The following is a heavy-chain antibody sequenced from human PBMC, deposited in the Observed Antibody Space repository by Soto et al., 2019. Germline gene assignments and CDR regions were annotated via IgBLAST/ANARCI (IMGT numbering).Heavy chain of an antibody. V-gene: IGHV1-18*01. Sequence: QVQLVQSGAEVKKPGASVKVSCKASGYTFTSYGISWVRQAPGQGLEWMGWISAYNGNTNYAQKLQGRVTMTTDTSTSTAYMELRSLRSDDTAVYYCAREPEHSGYDIWLYYYYYYGMDVWGQGTTVTVSS. D-gene: IGHD5-12*01. J-gene: IGHJ6*02. CDR1: GYTFTSYG. CDR3: AREPEHSGYDIWLYYYYYYGMDV. CDR2: ISAYNGNT.